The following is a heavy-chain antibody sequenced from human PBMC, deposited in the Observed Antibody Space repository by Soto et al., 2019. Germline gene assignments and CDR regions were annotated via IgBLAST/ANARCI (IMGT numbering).Heavy chain of an antibody. Sequence: GSLILSCAASGFTFSTYEMNWVRQAPGKGLEWVSYISSSGLTIYYSDSVKGRFTISRDNAKNSLYLQMNSLRAEDTAVYYWSKSNLDYNWFDPWGQGTLVTVAS. CDR1: GFTFSTYE. CDR3: SKSNLDYNWFDP. J-gene: IGHJ5*02. V-gene: IGHV3-48*03. CDR2: ISSSGLTI. D-gene: IGHD1-1*01.